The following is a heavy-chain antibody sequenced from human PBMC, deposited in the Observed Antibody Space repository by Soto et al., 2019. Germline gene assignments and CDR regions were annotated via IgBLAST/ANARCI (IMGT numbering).Heavy chain of an antibody. CDR1: GGSFSGYY. CDR2: INHSGST. Sequence: QGQLQQWGAGLLKPSETLSLTCAVYGGSFSGYYWSWIRQPPGKGLEWIGEINHSGSTNYNPSLKSRVTISVDTSKNQFSLKLSSVTAADTAVYYCARDRGGVPAGFDYWGQGTLVTVSS. J-gene: IGHJ4*02. D-gene: IGHD3-16*01. V-gene: IGHV4-34*01. CDR3: ARDRGGVPAGFDY.